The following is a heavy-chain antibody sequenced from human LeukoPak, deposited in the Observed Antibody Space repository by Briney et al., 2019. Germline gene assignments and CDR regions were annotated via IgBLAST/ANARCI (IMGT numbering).Heavy chain of an antibody. V-gene: IGHV4-59*01. CDR2: LYKTGST. CDR1: GASITNYY. J-gene: IGHJ5*02. D-gene: IGHD2-8*01. CDR3: SRNDNGLSDVNWFDP. Sequence: SETLSLTCTVSGASITNYYWNWIRQTLGKSLEWIGLLYKTGSTNYNPSLRSRASISLATSKSKSSLMLKSVTAAHPAVLSCSRNDNGLSDVNWFDPWSQGTLVTASS.